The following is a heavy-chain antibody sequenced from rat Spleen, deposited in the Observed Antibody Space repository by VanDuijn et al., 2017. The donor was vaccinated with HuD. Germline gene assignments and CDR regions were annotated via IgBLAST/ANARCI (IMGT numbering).Heavy chain of an antibody. CDR1: GFTFSSFA. Sequence: EVQLVESGGGLVQPGRSLKLSCAASGFTFSSFAMAWVRQAPKKGLEWVATITSGGSNTYYPDSVKGRFTISRDNAKSTLYLQMDSLRSEDTATYYCALSYHFDYWGQGVMVTVSS. J-gene: IGHJ2*01. CDR2: ITSGGSNT. D-gene: IGHD1-2*01. CDR3: ALSYHFDY. V-gene: IGHV5-25*01.